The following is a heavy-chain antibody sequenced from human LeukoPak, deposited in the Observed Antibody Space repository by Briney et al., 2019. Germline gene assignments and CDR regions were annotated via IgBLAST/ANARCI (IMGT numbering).Heavy chain of an antibody. Sequence: PSETLSLTCTVSDDSITMYYWTWIRQPPGKGLEWIGYVDHTGSTKFNPSLNGRVSISRDTSNNFFSLRLRSVTAADTAMYYCASAQGGSYYVDYWGQGTLVTVSS. D-gene: IGHD1-26*01. CDR3: ASAQGGSYYVDY. V-gene: IGHV4-59*01. CDR2: VDHTGST. J-gene: IGHJ4*02. CDR1: DDSITMYY.